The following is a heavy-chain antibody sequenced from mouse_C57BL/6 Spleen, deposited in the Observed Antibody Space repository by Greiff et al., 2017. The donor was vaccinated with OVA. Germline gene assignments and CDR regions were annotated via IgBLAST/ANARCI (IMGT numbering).Heavy chain of an antibody. J-gene: IGHJ3*01. CDR1: GYTFTNYW. CDR3: ARGEVEGTWFAY. D-gene: IGHD1-1*01. V-gene: IGHV1-63*01. Sequence: VQLQESGAELVRPGTSVKMSCKASGYTFTNYWIGWAKQRPGHGLEWIGDIYPGGGYTNYNEKFKGKGTLTADKSSSTADMQFSSLPSEDTAIYYCARGEVEGTWFAYWGQGTLVTVSA. CDR2: IYPGGGYT.